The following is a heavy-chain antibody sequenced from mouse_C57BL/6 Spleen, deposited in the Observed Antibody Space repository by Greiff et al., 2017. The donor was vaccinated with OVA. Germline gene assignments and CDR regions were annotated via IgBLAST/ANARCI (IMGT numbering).Heavy chain of an antibody. J-gene: IGHJ4*01. CDR2: IDPSDSYT. CDR3: ARKSNYAMDY. CDR1: GYTFTSYW. V-gene: IGHV1-69*01. Sequence: VQLQQSGAELVMPGASVKLSCKASGYTFTSYWMHWVKQRPGQGLEWIGEIDPSDSYTNYNQKFKGKSTLTVDKSSSTAYMQLSSLTSDDSAVYYGARKSNYAMDYWGQGTSVTVSS. D-gene: IGHD5-1*01.